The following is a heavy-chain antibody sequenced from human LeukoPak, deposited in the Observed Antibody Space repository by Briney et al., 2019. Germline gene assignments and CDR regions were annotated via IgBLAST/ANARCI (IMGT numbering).Heavy chain of an antibody. CDR2: INPSPGEI. D-gene: IGHD5-12*01. CDR3: MRGDTITSIRPGADL. Sequence: GASVKVSCKASGYTVTSYGISWVRQAPGQGFEWMAWINPSPGEIKTEHQFQSRATMTWVTSIDTAYMELSRSTFDDTAVYYCMRGDTITSIRPGADLWGKGTTVTVSS. CDR1: GYTVTSYG. V-gene: IGHV1-2*07. J-gene: IGHJ6*04.